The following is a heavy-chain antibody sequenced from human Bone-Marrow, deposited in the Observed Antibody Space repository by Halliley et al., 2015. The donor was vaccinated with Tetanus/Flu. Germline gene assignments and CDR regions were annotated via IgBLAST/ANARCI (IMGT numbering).Heavy chain of an antibody. CDR2: INTDGSDT. J-gene: IGHJ6*02. D-gene: IGHD1-26*01. V-gene: IGHV3-74*01. Sequence: SRINTDGSDTNYADSVKGRFTISRDNAKNTLYLQMNSLRAEDTALYYCVRGGIGIYPYFWYAMDVWGQGTTVAVSS. CDR3: VRGGIGIYPYFWYAMDV.